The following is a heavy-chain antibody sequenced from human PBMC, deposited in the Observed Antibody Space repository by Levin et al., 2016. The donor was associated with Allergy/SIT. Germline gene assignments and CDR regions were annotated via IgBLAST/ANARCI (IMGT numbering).Heavy chain of an antibody. D-gene: IGHD6-6*01. J-gene: IGHJ4*02. CDR2: IYTTGST. V-gene: IGHV4-39*07. CDR3: ATEGNSSSPRGLDY. Sequence: SETLSLTCTVSGGSISSSSYYWGWIRQPPGKGLEWIGSIYTTGSTNYNPSLKSRVTMSVDTSKTQFSLKVSSVTAADTAFYYCATEGNSSSPRGLDYWGLGTLVTVSS. CDR1: GGSISSSSYY.